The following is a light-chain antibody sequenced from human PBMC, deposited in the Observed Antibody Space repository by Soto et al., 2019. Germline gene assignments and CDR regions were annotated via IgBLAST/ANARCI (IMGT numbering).Light chain of an antibody. CDR2: DAS. V-gene: IGKV1-33*01. Sequence: DIQMTQSPSSLSASVGDRVTITCQASQDISNYLNWYQQKPGKAPKLLIYDASNLETGVPSRFSGSGSGTDFTFTISSLQPEDXATYYCQQYDNLPLTF. CDR3: QQYDNLPLT. CDR1: QDISNY. J-gene: IGKJ3*01.